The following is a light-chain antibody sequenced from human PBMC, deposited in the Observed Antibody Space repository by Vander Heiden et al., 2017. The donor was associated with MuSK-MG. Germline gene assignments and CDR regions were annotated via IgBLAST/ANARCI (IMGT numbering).Light chain of an antibody. Sequence: SYELTQPPSVSVSPGQTASLTCSGDKWGDKYACWYQQKPGQSPVVVINQDSKRPSGIPERFSSSNSGNTATLTISGTQAMDEADYYGQAWDSSTVVFGGGTKLTVL. CDR3: QAWDSSTVV. CDR1: KWGDKY. J-gene: IGLJ2*01. CDR2: QDS. V-gene: IGLV3-1*01.